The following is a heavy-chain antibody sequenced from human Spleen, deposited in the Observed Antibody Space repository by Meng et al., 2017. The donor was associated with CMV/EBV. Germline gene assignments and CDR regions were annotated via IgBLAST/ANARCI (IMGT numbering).Heavy chain of an antibody. D-gene: IGHD4-17*01. V-gene: IGHV4-61*01. CDR2: IYYSGST. CDR1: GGSVSSGSYH. Sequence: GSLRLSCTVSGGSVSSGSYHWSWIRQPPGKGLEWIGYIYYSGSTNYNPSLKSRVTISVDTSKNQFSLKLSSVTAADTAVYYCARTTTVTTDPWGQGTLVTVSS. CDR3: ARTTTVTTDP. J-gene: IGHJ5*02.